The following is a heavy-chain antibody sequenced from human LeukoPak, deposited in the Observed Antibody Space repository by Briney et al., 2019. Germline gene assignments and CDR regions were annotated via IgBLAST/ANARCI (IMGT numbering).Heavy chain of an antibody. CDR1: GFAFSSYT. D-gene: IGHD1-7*01. V-gene: IGHV3-23*01. J-gene: IGHJ4*02. Sequence: GGSLRLSCAASGFAFSSYTMNWVRQAPGKGLEWVSVVSTSGDNGYYADSVQGRFTISRDNSKNSLYLQMNSLRAEDTAVYYCAKGGTGTTVRYFDYWGQGTLVTVSS. CDR2: VSTSGDNG. CDR3: AKGGTGTTVRYFDY.